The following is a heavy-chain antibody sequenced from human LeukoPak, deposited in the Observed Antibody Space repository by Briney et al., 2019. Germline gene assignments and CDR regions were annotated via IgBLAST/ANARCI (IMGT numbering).Heavy chain of an antibody. CDR2: IRSGSATT. CDR1: GFTFSNFA. D-gene: IGHD1-7*01. V-gene: IGHV3-23*01. CDR3: AKGGTGTTDWFDP. J-gene: IGHJ5*02. Sequence: PGGSLRLSCAASGFTFSNFAMSWVRQAPGKGLEWVSTIRSGSATTYYADSVKGRFTISRDNSKNMLYLQMNSLRAGDTAVYYCAKGGTGTTDWFDPWGQGTLVTVSS.